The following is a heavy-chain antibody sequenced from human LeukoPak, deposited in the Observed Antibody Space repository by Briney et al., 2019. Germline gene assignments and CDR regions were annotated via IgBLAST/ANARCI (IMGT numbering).Heavy chain of an antibody. D-gene: IGHD2-2*01. CDR3: AKDRHAPGRYCSSITYFPFDP. CDR1: GFTFSNYA. Sequence: GGSLRLSCAASGFTFSNYAMSWVRLAPGKGLEWVSGISGSGGSTYYADSVKGRFTISRDNSKSTLYLQMNSLRAEDTAVYYCAKDRHAPGRYCSSITYFPFDPWGQGTLVTVSS. J-gene: IGHJ5*02. CDR2: ISGSGGST. V-gene: IGHV3-23*01.